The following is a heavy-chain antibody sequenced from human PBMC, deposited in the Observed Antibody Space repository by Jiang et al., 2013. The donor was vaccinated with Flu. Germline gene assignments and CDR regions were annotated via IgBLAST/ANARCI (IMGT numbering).Heavy chain of an antibody. V-gene: IGHV3-33*01. CDR2: IWYDGSNK. CDR3: ARDSDIVVVTAIPGDYYYGMDV. Sequence: ESGGGVVQPGRSLRLSCAASGFTFSSYGMHWVRQAPGKGLEWVAVIWYDGSNKYYADSVKGRFTISRDNSKNTLYLQMNSLRAEDTAVYYCARDSDIVVVTAIPGDYYYGMDVWGQGTTVTVSS. D-gene: IGHD2-21*02. J-gene: IGHJ6*02. CDR1: GFTFSSYG.